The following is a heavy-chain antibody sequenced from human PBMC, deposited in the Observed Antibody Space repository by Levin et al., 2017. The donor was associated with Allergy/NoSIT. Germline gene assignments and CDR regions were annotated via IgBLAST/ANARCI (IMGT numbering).Heavy chain of an antibody. V-gene: IGHV3-11*01. CDR1: GFIFTDYY. D-gene: IGHD4-11*01. Sequence: PGGSLRLSCEASGFIFTDYYMNWIRQAPGKGLEWISYISSSGITKYYADSVRGRFTISRDNSKNSLYLEMDSLRGEDTAVYFCARRTSPDSNAPWNFDHWGQGTLVTVSS. CDR2: ISSSGITK. CDR3: ARRTSPDSNAPWNFDH. J-gene: IGHJ4*02.